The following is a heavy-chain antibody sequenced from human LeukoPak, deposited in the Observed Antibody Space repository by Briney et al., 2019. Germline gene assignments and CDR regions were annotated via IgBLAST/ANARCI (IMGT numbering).Heavy chain of an antibody. CDR3: ARDYGRGYDILTGKRGYGMDV. Sequence: PGGSLRLSCAASGFTFSNYAMTWVRQAPGKGLEWVSTISASGGSTFYADSVKGRFPISRDNAKNSLYLQMNSLRAEDTAVYYCARDYGRGYDILTGKRGYGMDVWGQGTTVTVSS. D-gene: IGHD3-9*01. CDR1: GFTFSNYA. V-gene: IGHV3-23*01. J-gene: IGHJ6*02. CDR2: ISASGGST.